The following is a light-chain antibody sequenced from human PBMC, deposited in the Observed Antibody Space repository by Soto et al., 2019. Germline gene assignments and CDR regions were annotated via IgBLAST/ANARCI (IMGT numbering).Light chain of an antibody. CDR3: SSYISSSTPYV. CDR1: NSDIGAYNF. CDR2: GVS. Sequence: QSVLTQPASVSGSPGQSITISCTGTNSDIGAYNFVSWYQHHPGKAPKLIIFGVSDRPSGVSDRFSGSKSGNTASPTISGLQAEDKADYYCSSYISSSTPYVFGTGTKVTVL. V-gene: IGLV2-14*03. J-gene: IGLJ1*01.